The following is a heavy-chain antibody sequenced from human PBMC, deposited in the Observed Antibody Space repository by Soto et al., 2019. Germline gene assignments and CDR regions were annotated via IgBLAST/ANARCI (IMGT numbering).Heavy chain of an antibody. J-gene: IGHJ4*02. CDR2: ISYDGSNK. CDR3: AKDGAGGDYVGPLDGY. V-gene: IGHV3-30*18. CDR1: GFTFSSYG. D-gene: IGHD4-17*01. Sequence: QVPLVESGGGVVQPGRSLRLSCAASGFTFSSYGMHWVRQAPGKGLEWVAVISYDGSNKYYADSVKGRFTISRDNSKNTLYLQMNSLRAEDTAVYYCAKDGAGGDYVGPLDGYWGQGTLVTVSS.